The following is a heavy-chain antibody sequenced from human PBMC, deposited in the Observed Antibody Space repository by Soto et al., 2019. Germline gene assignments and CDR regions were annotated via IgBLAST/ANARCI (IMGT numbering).Heavy chain of an antibody. Sequence: SETLSLTCAVYGGSFSGYYWSWIRQPPGKGLEWIGEINHSGSTNYNPSLKSRVTISVDTSKNQFSLKLSSVTAADTAVYYCARDRGYSGYDYRAGHQYYYYYYGMDVWGQGTTVTVSS. V-gene: IGHV4-34*01. CDR3: ARDRGYSGYDYRAGHQYYYYYYGMDV. J-gene: IGHJ6*02. CDR2: INHSGST. D-gene: IGHD5-12*01. CDR1: GGSFSGYY.